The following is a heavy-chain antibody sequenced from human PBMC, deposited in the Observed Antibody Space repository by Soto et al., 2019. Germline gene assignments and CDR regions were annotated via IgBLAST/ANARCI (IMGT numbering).Heavy chain of an antibody. D-gene: IGHD6-13*01. J-gene: IGHJ4*02. CDR3: ARDGYSSSWYFWGYFDY. V-gene: IGHV3-30-3*01. CDR2: ISYDGSNK. Sequence: LRLSCAASGFTFSSYAMHWVRQAPGKGLEWVAVISYDGSNKYYADSVKGRFTISRDNSKNTLYLQMNSLRAEDTAVYYCARDGYSSSWYFWGYFDYWGQGTLVTVSS. CDR1: GFTFSSYA.